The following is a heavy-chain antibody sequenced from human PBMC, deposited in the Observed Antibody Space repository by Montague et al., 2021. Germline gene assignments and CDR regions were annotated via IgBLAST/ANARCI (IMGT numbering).Heavy chain of an antibody. D-gene: IGHD6-19*01. CDR2: LNSSDRCN. Sequence: SLRLSCAASGFTFTDYFPEPVTVAWGSGADRKSARLNSSDRCNSYAVVKGRFTISRDNSKNTLYLQMNSLRAEDTAVYYCAKVGSGWYWYFDYWGQGTLVT. V-gene: IGHV3-23*05. CDR3: AKVGSGWYWYFDY. CDR1: GFTFTDYF. J-gene: IGHJ4*02.